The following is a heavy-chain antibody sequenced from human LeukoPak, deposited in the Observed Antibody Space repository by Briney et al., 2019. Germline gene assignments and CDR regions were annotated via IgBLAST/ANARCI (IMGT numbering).Heavy chain of an antibody. D-gene: IGHD3-22*01. CDR1: GFTFSSYE. V-gene: IGHV3-48*03. CDR2: ISSSGSTI. J-gene: IGHJ4*02. Sequence: GGSLRLSCAASGFTFSSYEMNWVRQAPGKGLEWVSYISSSGSTIYYADSVKGRFTISRDNAKNSLYLQMNSVRAEDTAVYYCVRTYDSSGYYYSYYFDYWGQGTLVTVSS. CDR3: VRTYDSSGYYYSYYFDY.